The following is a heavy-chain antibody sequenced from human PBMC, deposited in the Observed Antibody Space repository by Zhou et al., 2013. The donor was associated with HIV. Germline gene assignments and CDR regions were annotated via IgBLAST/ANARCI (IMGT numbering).Heavy chain of an antibody. V-gene: IGHV1-69*05. CDR1: GGNFSSYA. J-gene: IGHJ3*01. CDR2: IIPIFATA. D-gene: IGHD6-13*01. Sequence: QAQLVQSGAEVKKPGSSVKVSCRASGGNFSSYAFSWVRHAPGQGLEWMGGIIPIFATANYAQKFQGRVTITTDESTSTAYMELSSLRSEDTAVYYCARAPGLSSSWYVPADAFDVWGQGTMVTVSS. CDR3: ARAPGLSSSWYVPADAFDV.